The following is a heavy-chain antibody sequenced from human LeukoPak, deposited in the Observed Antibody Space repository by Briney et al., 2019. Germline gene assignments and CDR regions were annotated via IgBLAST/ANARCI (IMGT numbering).Heavy chain of an antibody. D-gene: IGHD1-26*01. V-gene: IGHV3-23*01. CDR3: AKEGSGTYGGPWVDV. CDR2: ISGSGGST. J-gene: IGHJ6*02. Sequence: AETLSLTCTVSGGSISSSSYYWGWIRQAPGKGLEWVSTISGSGGSTYYGDSVKGRFTISRDNSKNTVYLQMNSLRAEDTAAYYCAKEGSGTYGGPWVDVWGQGTTVTVSS. CDR1: GGSISSSSYY.